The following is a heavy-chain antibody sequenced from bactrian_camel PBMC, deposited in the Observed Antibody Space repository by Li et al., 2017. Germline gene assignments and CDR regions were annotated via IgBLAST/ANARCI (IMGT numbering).Heavy chain of an antibody. CDR3: AADTSMDCEPARVAEEFGW. V-gene: IGHV3-3*01. D-gene: IGHD5*01. Sequence: HVQLVESGGASVQAGGSLRLSCAAVEYTLSSNWMGWFRQAPGKEREKVAAISTGDESTYYADSVKGRFVISQDNAKNTMYLQMNSLKPEDTAMYYCAADTSMDCEPARVAEEFGWWAQGTQVTVS. CDR1: EYTLSSNW. J-gene: IGHJ4*01. CDR2: ISTGDEST.